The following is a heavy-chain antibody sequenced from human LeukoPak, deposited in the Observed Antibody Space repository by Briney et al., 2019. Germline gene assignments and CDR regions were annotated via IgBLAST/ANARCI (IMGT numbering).Heavy chain of an antibody. J-gene: IGHJ5*02. CDR3: ASSSGSYNWFDP. CDR2: INHSGST. Sequence: SETLSLTCVLYGGSSSGYYWSWIRQPPGKGLEWIGEINHSGSTNYNPSLKSRVTISVDTSKNQFSLKLSSVTAADTAVYYCASSSGSYNWFDPWGQGTLVTVSS. V-gene: IGHV4-34*01. CDR1: GGSSSGYY. D-gene: IGHD1-26*01.